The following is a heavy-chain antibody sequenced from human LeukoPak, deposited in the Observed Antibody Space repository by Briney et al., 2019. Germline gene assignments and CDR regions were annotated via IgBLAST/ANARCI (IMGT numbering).Heavy chain of an antibody. CDR2: IYTSGST. CDR1: GGSFSSYY. CDR3: ARGPYNWNYVWFDP. J-gene: IGHJ5*02. Sequence: SETLSLTCAVYGGSFSSYYWSWIRQPAGKGLEWIGRIYTSGSTNYNPSLKSRVTMSVDTSKNQFSLKLSSVTAADTAVYYCARGPYNWNYVWFDPWGQGTLVTVSS. D-gene: IGHD1-7*01. V-gene: IGHV4-59*10.